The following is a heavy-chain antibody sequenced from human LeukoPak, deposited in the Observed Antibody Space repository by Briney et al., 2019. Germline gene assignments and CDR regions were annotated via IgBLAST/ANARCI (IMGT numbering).Heavy chain of an antibody. CDR2: IHYSGST. CDR1: GGSISSYY. J-gene: IGHJ3*02. D-gene: IGHD4-17*01. V-gene: IGHV4-59*01. CDR3: ARAGTTGGAFNI. Sequence: SETLSLTCTVSGGSISSYYWSWIRQPPGKGPEWIGYIHYSGSTNYNPSLKSRVTISVDTSKNQFSLKLSSVTAADTAVYYCARAGTTGGAFNIWGQGTMVTVSS.